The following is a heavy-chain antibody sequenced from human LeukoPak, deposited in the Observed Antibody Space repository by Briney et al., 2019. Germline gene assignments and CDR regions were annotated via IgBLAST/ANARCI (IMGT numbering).Heavy chain of an antibody. Sequence: GGSLTLSCVGSGFTFSTYWMHWVRQAPGRGLVWVSGINTDGSTTSYADSVKGRFTISRDNAKNTLYLQMSSLRAEDTAVYYCAKESGYDVDLDYWGQGALVTVSS. D-gene: IGHD5-12*01. CDR3: AKESGYDVDLDY. CDR2: INTDGSTT. V-gene: IGHV3-74*01. J-gene: IGHJ4*02. CDR1: GFTFSTYW.